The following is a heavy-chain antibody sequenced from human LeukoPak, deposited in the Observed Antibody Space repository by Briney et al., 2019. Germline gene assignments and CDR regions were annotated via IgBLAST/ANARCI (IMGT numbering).Heavy chain of an antibody. CDR3: ARHLRINRVVDY. D-gene: IGHD2-15*01. V-gene: IGHV4-39*01. J-gene: IGHJ4*02. CDR2: IYYSGST. CDR1: GGSISSSSYY. Sequence: SETPSLTCTVSGGSISSSSYYWGWIRQPPGKGLEWIGSIYYSGSTYYNPSLKSRVTISVDTSKNQFSLKLSSVTAADTAVYYCARHLRINRVVDYWGQGTLVTVSS.